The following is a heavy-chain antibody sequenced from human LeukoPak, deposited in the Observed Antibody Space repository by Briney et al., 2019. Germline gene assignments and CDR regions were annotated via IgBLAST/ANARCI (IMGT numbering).Heavy chain of an antibody. CDR3: ARQTRDGSGSRGYSFDF. CDR1: GYIFTHNW. V-gene: IGHV5-51*01. J-gene: IGHJ4*02. Sequence: HRESLKISCKGSGYIFTHNWIGWVRRMPGKGLEWMGIIYPGDSDTRYSPSFEGQVTISVDKSISTAYLQWSSLKASDTAMYYCARQTRDGSGSRGYSFDFWGQGTLVTVSS. CDR2: IYPGDSDT. D-gene: IGHD3-10*01.